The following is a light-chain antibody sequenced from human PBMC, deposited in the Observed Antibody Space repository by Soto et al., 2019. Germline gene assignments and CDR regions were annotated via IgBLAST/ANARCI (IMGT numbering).Light chain of an antibody. Sequence: DIQMTQSPSSLSASVGDRGTITFLSSQSIGRFLNWYQQKPGKAPALLIYAASSLQSGVPSRFSGSGSGTDFTPTISSLQPEDFATYYCQQSYSPPPITFGQGTRLEI. CDR3: QQSYSPPPIT. V-gene: IGKV1-39*01. CDR2: AAS. J-gene: IGKJ5*01. CDR1: QSIGRF.